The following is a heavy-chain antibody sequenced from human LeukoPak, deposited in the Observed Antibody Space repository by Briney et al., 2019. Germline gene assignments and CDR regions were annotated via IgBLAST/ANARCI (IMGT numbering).Heavy chain of an antibody. CDR1: GGSISSSSYY. Sequence: SETLSLTCTVSGGSISSSSYYWGWIRQPPGKGLEWIGSIYYTRSTYYNPSLKSRVTISVDTSKNQFSLKLTSVTAADTAVYYCARGVTMIVVVIHDWYFDLWGRGTRVTVSS. J-gene: IGHJ2*01. V-gene: IGHV4-39*01. CDR2: IYYTRST. CDR3: ARGVTMIVVVIHDWYFDL. D-gene: IGHD3-22*01.